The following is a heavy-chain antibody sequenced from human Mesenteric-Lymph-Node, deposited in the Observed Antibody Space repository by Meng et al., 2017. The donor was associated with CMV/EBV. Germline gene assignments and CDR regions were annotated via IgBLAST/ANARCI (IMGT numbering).Heavy chain of an antibody. J-gene: IGHJ6*02. CDR2: ISGYNGNT. CDR1: GYTLTSYG. CDR3: ARDDTYRYYYAMDV. Sequence: VKVSRKASGYTLTSYGISWVRQAPGQGLEWMGWISGYNGNTNYAQKLQGRVTLTTDTSTNTAYMELRSLRSDDTAVYYCARDDTYRYYYAMDVWGQGTTVTVSS. V-gene: IGHV1-18*01. D-gene: IGHD3-16*02.